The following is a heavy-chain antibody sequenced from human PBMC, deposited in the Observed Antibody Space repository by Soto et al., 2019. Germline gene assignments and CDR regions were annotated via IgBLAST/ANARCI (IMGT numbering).Heavy chain of an antibody. CDR1: GGTFSSYA. CDR2: IIPIFGTA. V-gene: IGHV1-69*01. D-gene: IGHD2-8*01. J-gene: IGHJ6*02. Sequence: QVQLVQSGAEVKKPGSSVKVSCKASGGTFSSYAISWVRQAPGQGLEWMGGIIPIFGTANYAQKFQGRVTITADESTSTAYMELSSLRSEDTAVYYCARGGGRLYCTKGVCHSPYGMDVWGQGTTVTVSS. CDR3: ARGGGRLYCTKGVCHSPYGMDV.